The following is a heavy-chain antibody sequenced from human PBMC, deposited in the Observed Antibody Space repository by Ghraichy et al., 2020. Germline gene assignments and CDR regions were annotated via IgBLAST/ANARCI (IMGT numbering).Heavy chain of an antibody. CDR2: ISGSGGST. J-gene: IGHJ4*02. CDR1: GFTFSSYA. Sequence: GGSLRLSCAASGFTFSSYAMSWVRQAPGKGLEWVSAISGSGGSTYYADSVKGRFTISRDNSKNTLYLQMNSLRAEDTAVYYCAKDMASGAGDYVGDQYWGQGTLVTVSS. D-gene: IGHD4-17*01. CDR3: AKDMASGAGDYVGDQY. V-gene: IGHV3-23*01.